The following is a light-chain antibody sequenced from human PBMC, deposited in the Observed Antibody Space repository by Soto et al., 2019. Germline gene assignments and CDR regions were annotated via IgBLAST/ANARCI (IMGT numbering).Light chain of an antibody. CDR3: QQFSSYPLT. V-gene: IGKV3-20*01. CDR2: DAS. J-gene: IGKJ4*01. CDR1: QTVRNNY. Sequence: EFVLTQATSNLSLSPGGRTTLSCRVSQTVRNNYLAWYQQKPGQAPRLLIYDASSRATGIPDRFSGGGSGTDFTLTISRLEPEDFAVYYCQQFSSYPLTFGGGTKVDI.